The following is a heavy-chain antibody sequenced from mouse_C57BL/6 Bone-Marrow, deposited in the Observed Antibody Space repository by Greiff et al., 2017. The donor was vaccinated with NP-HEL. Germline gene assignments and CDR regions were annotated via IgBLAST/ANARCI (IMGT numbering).Heavy chain of an antibody. CDR2: IYPGNSDT. J-gene: IGHJ2*01. CDR1: GYTFTSYW. Sequence: SGTVLARPGASVKMSCKTSGYTFTSYWMHWVKQRPGQGLEWIGAIYPGNSDTSYNQKFKGKAKLTAVTSASTAYMELSSLTNEDSAVYYCTRYYYGSTSYYFDYWGQGTTLTVSS. D-gene: IGHD1-1*01. V-gene: IGHV1-5*01. CDR3: TRYYYGSTSYYFDY.